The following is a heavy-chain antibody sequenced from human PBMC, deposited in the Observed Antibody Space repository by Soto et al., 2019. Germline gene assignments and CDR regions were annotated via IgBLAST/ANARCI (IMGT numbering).Heavy chain of an antibody. CDR1: GFTFDNAW. J-gene: IGHJ4*02. D-gene: IGHD2-8*01. CDR2: IKSKTDGGTA. CDR3: TTDRGHMYDFDY. Sequence: EVQLVESGGGLVKPGGSLRLSCAASGFTFDNAWRSWVRQAPGKGLEWVGRIKSKTDGGTADYAAPVKGTFTTARDDSKNTLLLQMNRLRTEDTAVYYCTTDRGHMYDFDYWGQGTLVPVSS. V-gene: IGHV3-15*01.